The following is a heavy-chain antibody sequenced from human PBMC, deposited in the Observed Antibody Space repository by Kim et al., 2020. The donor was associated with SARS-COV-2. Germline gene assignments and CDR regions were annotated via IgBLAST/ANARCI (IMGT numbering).Heavy chain of an antibody. CDR1: GSSFSSFA. J-gene: IGHJ5*01. D-gene: IGHD6-25*01. CDR3: ATTWAPGIAASAARGWF. V-gene: IGHV3-23*01. Sequence: GGSLRLSCTASGSSFSSFAMSWVRQAPGKGLEWVSTISGAGDYSNSADSVKGRFIISRDNSKNTVNLQMYSLRAEDTAVYYCATTWAPGIAASAARGWF. CDR2: ISGAGDYS.